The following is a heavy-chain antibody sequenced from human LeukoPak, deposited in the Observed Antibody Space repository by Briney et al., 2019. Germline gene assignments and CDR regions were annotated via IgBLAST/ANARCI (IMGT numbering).Heavy chain of an antibody. Sequence: SETLSLTCAVYGGSSSGYYWSWIRQPPGKGLEWIGEINHSGSTNYNPSLKRRVTISVDTSKNQFSLKLSSVTAADTAVYYCARGYYYGSGSYSRYYYMDVWGKGTTVTVSS. D-gene: IGHD3-10*01. CDR2: INHSGST. CDR1: GGSSSGYY. V-gene: IGHV4-34*01. CDR3: ARGYYYGSGSYSRYYYMDV. J-gene: IGHJ6*03.